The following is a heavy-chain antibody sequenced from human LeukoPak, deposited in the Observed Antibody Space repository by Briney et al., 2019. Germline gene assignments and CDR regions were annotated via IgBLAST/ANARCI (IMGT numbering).Heavy chain of an antibody. CDR1: GFTFSTYW. D-gene: IGHD3-22*01. Sequence: PGGSLRLSCAASGFTFSTYWMSWVRQAPGKGLEWVANIKEDGSEKYYWESVKGRFTISRDNAKNSLYLEMNSLRVEDTAVYYCARDSSGYQWGQGTLVTVSS. V-gene: IGHV3-7*01. CDR2: IKEDGSEK. J-gene: IGHJ4*02. CDR3: ARDSSGYQ.